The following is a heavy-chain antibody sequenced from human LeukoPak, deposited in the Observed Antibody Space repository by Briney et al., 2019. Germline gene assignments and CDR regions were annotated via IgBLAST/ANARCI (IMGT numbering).Heavy chain of an antibody. CDR3: ARELNYYDSSGYYYSWFDP. D-gene: IGHD3-22*01. CDR1: SGSISSYY. Sequence: SETLSLTCTVSSGSISSYYWSWIRQPAGKGLEWIGRIYTSGSTNYNPSLKSRVTMSVDTSKNQFSLKLSSVTAADTAVYYCARELNYYDSSGYYYSWFDPWGQGTLVTVSS. J-gene: IGHJ5*02. CDR2: IYTSGST. V-gene: IGHV4-4*07.